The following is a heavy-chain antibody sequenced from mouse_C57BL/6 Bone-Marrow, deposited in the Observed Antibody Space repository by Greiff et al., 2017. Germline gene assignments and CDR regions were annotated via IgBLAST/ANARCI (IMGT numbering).Heavy chain of an antibody. J-gene: IGHJ4*01. D-gene: IGHD1-1*01. V-gene: IGHV7-3*01. Sequence: EVKVVESGGGLVQPGGSLSLSCAASGFTFTDYYMSWVRQPPGKALEWLGFIRNKANGYTTDYSASVKGRFTITRDNSQSILYLQMNALRAEDSATYYCASSLTTVVAPYAMDYWGQGTSVTVSS. CDR3: ASSLTTVVAPYAMDY. CDR2: IRNKANGYTT. CDR1: GFTFTDYY.